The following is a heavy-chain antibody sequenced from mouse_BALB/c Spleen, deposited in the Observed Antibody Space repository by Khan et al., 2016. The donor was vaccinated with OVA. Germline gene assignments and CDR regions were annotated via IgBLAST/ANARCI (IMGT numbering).Heavy chain of an antibody. J-gene: IGHJ2*01. D-gene: IGHD2-14*01. CDR2: ISSGGTP. CDR1: GFTFSSYV. Sequence: EVQLVESGGDLVKPGGSLKLSCAVSGFTFSSYVMSWVRQTPEKRLEWVASISSGGTPAYPDSLKGRFPISRDNARNIMYLQMSSLRSEDTAMYYCVREAYRYDEYYFDYWGQGTTLTVSS. V-gene: IGHV5-6-5*01. CDR3: VREAYRYDEYYFDY.